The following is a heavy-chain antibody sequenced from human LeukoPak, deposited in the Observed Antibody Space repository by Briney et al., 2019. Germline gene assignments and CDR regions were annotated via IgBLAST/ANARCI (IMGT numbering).Heavy chain of an antibody. J-gene: IGHJ2*01. D-gene: IGHD4-23*01. CDR2: FYTSGTT. Sequence: SETLSLTCSVSGGSISSYSWNWIRQPAGKRLEWIGRFYTSGTTNYNPSLKSRVTMSIDTSKNQVSLKMRSVTAADTAVYYCARTVVTLDWYFDLWGRGTLVSVSS. CDR1: GGSISSYS. V-gene: IGHV4-4*07. CDR3: ARTVVTLDWYFDL.